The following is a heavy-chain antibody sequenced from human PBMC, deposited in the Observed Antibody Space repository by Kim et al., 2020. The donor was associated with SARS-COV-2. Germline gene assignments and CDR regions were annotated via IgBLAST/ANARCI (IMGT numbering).Heavy chain of an antibody. CDR3: ARHGIWGPTTARRGTDGDYYYYGMDV. J-gene: IGHJ6*02. D-gene: IGHD4-17*01. CDR2: IYPGDSDT. CDR1: GYSFTSYW. V-gene: IGHV5-51*01. Sequence: GESLKISCKGSGYSFTSYWIGWVRQMPGKGLEWMGIIYPGDSDTRYSPSFQGQVTISADKSISTTYLQWSSLKASDTAMYHCARHGIWGPTTARRGTDGDYYYYGMDVWGQGTTVTVSS.